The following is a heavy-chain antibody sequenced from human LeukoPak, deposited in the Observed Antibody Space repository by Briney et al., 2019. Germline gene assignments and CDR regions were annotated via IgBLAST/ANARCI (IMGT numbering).Heavy chain of an antibody. CDR1: GLTVSSNY. CDR3: ARGDFDY. V-gene: IGHV3-53*01. Sequence: GESLRLSCAASGLTVSSNYMNWVRKAPGKGLEWVSIINSDGRTYYADSVKGRFTISRDNSKNTLYLQMNSLGADDTAVYYCARGDFDYWGQGTLVTVSS. CDR2: INSDGRT. J-gene: IGHJ4*02.